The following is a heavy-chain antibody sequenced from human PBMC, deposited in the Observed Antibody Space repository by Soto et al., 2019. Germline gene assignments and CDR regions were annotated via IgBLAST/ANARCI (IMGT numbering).Heavy chain of an antibody. CDR2: SIPTFGTA. D-gene: IGHD4-17*01. CDR3: ARAQWSGDSYAFDI. CDR1: GGTFSSYA. Sequence: QVQLVQSGAEVKKPGSSVKVSCKASGGTFSSYAISWVRQAPGQGLEWRGGSIPTFGTANYAQKFKGRVTITADESTSTAYMEQSSLRSEDTAVYYGARAQWSGDSYAFDIWGQGTMVTVSS. V-gene: IGHV1-69*12. J-gene: IGHJ3*02.